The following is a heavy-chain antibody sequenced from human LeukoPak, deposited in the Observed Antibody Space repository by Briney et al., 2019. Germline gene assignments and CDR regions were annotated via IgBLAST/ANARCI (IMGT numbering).Heavy chain of an antibody. CDR2: ISSSSSYI. D-gene: IGHD5-12*01. CDR1: GFTFSSYS. Sequence: GGSLRLSCAASGFTFSSYSMNWVRQAPGKGLEWVSSISSSSSYIYYADSVKGRFTISRDNAKNSLYLKMNSLRAEDTAVYYCARDPPGATISGAFDIWGQGTMVTVSS. V-gene: IGHV3-21*01. J-gene: IGHJ3*02. CDR3: ARDPPGATISGAFDI.